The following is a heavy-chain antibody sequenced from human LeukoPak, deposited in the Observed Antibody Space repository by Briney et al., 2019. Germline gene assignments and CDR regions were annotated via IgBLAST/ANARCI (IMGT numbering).Heavy chain of an antibody. V-gene: IGHV4-4*02. CDR1: GGSISSNW. D-gene: IGHD3/OR15-3a*01. J-gene: IGHJ4*02. Sequence: SETLSLTCAVSGGSISSNWWSWVRQPAGKGLEWIGEIQHSGRTNYNPSLKSRVTISVDKSKNQFSLNLYSVTAADTAMYYCGKDETDFSKVAYWGQGTLVIVSS. CDR3: GKDETDFSKVAY. CDR2: IQHSGRT.